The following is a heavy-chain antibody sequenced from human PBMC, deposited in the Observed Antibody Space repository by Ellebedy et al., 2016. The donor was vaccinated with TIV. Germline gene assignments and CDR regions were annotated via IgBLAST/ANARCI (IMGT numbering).Heavy chain of an antibody. CDR3: TRDCSSSACHAYYYYYGMDV. CDR2: TSTYNGDK. D-gene: IGHD2-2*01. Sequence: AASVKVSCKTSGYTFTSYAISWVRQAPGQGLEWIAWTSTYNGDKQFAEKFKDRVTLTKDTSTTTVYMELRSLRSDDSAMYYCTRDCSSSACHAYYYYYGMDVWGQGTSVTVSS. V-gene: IGHV1-18*01. J-gene: IGHJ6*02. CDR1: GYTFTSYA.